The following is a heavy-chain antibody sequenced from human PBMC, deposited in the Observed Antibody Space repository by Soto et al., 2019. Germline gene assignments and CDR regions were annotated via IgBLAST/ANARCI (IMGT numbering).Heavy chain of an antibody. J-gene: IGHJ4*02. CDR2: IYFRGNT. Sequence: SETLSLTCSVSGDSINSDKYYWGWIRQPPVKGLEWIGSIYFRGNTYYNPSLQTRVTISLDKSKSQFPLKLNSVTAADSAVYFCARLEGLATISYYFDFWGQGALVTVSS. CDR3: ARLEGLATISYYFDF. V-gene: IGHV4-39*01. CDR1: GDSINSDKYY. D-gene: IGHD3-9*01.